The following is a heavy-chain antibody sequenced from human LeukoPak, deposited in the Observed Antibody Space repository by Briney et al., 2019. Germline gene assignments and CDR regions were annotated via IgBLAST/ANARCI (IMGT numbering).Heavy chain of an antibody. D-gene: IGHD3-10*01. V-gene: IGHV3-30*04. CDR1: GFTFSSYA. CDR2: ISYDGRNK. Sequence: GGALRLSCAASGFTFSSYAMHGVGQAPGKGGEGVAVISYDGRNKYYADSVTGRFTISRDNSKTTLYLQMNSLRAEDTAVYYCARALWFAEPAPPLWGQGTLVTVSS. J-gene: IGHJ4*02. CDR3: ARALWFAEPAPPL.